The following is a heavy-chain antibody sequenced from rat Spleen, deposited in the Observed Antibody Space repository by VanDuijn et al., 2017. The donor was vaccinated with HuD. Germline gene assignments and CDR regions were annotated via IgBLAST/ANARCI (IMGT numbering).Heavy chain of an antibody. CDR1: GFSITTHY. D-gene: IGHD1-4*01. Sequence: EVQLQESGPGLVKPSQSLSLTCSVTGFSITTHYWDWVRKFPGNKMEWLGYINYSGSTTYNPSLKSRISITLDTSKNQFFLQLNSVTTEDTATYYCARGAGYVLDAWGQGASVTVSS. V-gene: IGHV3-1*01. CDR3: ARGAGYVLDA. CDR2: INYSGST. J-gene: IGHJ4*01.